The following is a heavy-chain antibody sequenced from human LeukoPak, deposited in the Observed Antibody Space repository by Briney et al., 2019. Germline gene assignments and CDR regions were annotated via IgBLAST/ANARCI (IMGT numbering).Heavy chain of an antibody. CDR3: ARTDISGWSRPLDC. CDR1: GFTFSSYA. D-gene: IGHD6-19*01. Sequence: TGVSLRLSCAASGFTFSSYAMHWVRQAPGKGLEWVAVISYDGSNKYYADSVKGRFTISRDNYNNTLLLQMNSLRAEDTAVYYCARTDISGWSRPLDCWGQGTLVTVSS. V-gene: IGHV3-30-3*01. J-gene: IGHJ4*02. CDR2: ISYDGSNK.